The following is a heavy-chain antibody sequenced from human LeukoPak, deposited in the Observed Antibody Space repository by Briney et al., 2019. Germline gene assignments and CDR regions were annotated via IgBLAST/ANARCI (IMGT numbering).Heavy chain of an antibody. CDR3: ARGSRVWFGELLFDY. Sequence: PGGSLRLSCAASGFTFSTYWMHWVRQAPGKGLVWVSRINGDGSSTNYADSVKGRFTISRDNAKNTLYLQMNSLRAEDTAVYYCARGSRVWFGELLFDYWGQGTLVTVSS. CDR1: GFTFSTYW. J-gene: IGHJ4*02. D-gene: IGHD3-10*01. CDR2: INGDGSST. V-gene: IGHV3-74*01.